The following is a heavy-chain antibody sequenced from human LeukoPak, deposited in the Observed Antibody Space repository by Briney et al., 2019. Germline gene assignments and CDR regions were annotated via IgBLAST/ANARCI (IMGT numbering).Heavy chain of an antibody. CDR3: AREDESLHRNDALDI. Sequence: PGGSLRLSCAASGFTFGTYAMNWVRQAPGKGLEWVSSISRSGRDIYYADSVRGRFTISRDNARDSLYLQMNSLRVEDTAVYYCAREDESLHRNDALDIWGQGTMVTVSS. V-gene: IGHV3-21*01. CDR2: ISRSGRDI. D-gene: IGHD4-11*01. J-gene: IGHJ3*02. CDR1: GFTFGTYA.